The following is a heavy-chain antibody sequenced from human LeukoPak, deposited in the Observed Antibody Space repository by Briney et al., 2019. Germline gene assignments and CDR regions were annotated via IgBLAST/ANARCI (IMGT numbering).Heavy chain of an antibody. CDR3: ARLSISQGGSGWDFDY. V-gene: IGHV4-61*08. CDR2: INHSGST. D-gene: IGHD6-19*01. Sequence: SETLSLTCTVSRGSVSSGDYYWTWIRQPPGKGLEWIGEINHSGSTNYNLSLKSRVTISVDTSKNQFSLKLSSVTAADTAVYYCARLSISQGGSGWDFDYWGQGTLVTVSS. CDR1: RGSVSSGDYY. J-gene: IGHJ4*02.